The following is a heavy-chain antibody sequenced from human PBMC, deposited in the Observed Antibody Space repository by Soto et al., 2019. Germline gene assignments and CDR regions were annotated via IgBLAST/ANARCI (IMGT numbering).Heavy chain of an antibody. CDR2: IYYSGST. CDR3: ARARTVADLYYFDY. CDR1: GGSISSSSYY. Sequence: PSETLSLTCTVSGGSISSSSYYWGWIRQPPGKGLEWIGSIYYSGSTYYNPSLKSRVTISVDTSKNQFSLKLSSVTAADTAVYYCARARTVADLYYFDYWGQGTLVTVSS. V-gene: IGHV4-39*01. D-gene: IGHD6-19*01. J-gene: IGHJ4*02.